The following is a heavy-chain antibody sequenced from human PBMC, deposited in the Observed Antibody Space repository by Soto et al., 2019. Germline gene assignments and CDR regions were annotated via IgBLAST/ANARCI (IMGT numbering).Heavy chain of an antibody. CDR3: ARVVINWNGYYFDY. Sequence: SETLSLTCTVSGGSISSGGYYWSWIRQHPGKGLEWIGYIYYSGSTYYNPSLKSRVTISVDTSKNQFSLKLSSVTAADTAVYYCARVVINWNGYYFDYWGQGTLVTVS. V-gene: IGHV4-31*03. CDR1: GGSISSGGYY. D-gene: IGHD1-20*01. CDR2: IYYSGST. J-gene: IGHJ4*02.